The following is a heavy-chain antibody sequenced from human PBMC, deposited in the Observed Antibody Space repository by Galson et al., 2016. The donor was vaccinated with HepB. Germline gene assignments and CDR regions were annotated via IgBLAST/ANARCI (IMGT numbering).Heavy chain of an antibody. CDR3: ARDYVPGA. CDR2: ISSDGVYT. V-gene: IGHV3-21*01. Sequence: SLRLSCAASGFTFRDFPMVWVRQAPGQGLEWVSSISSDGVYTYYADSLKGRFSISRDNAKNSLFLQMSSLRAEDTAMYYCARDYVPGAWGQGTLVTVSS. D-gene: IGHD3-10*01. CDR1: GFTFRDFP. J-gene: IGHJ5*02.